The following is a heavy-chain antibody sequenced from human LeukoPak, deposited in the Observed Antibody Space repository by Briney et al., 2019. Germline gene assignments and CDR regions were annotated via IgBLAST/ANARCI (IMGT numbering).Heavy chain of an antibody. V-gene: IGHV5-51*01. D-gene: IGHD3-10*01. CDR2: IYPGDSDT. CDR1: GYSFTSYW. J-gene: IGHJ4*02. Sequence: GESLNICSKGCGYSFTSYWSGGLRQMPEKVLAWMGIIYPGDSDTRYSPSLQGHVTTSADKSISTAHLQWSRLKASDTAMYYCARRDGSGRYSPVFDYWGQGTLVTVSS. CDR3: ARRDGSGRYSPVFDY.